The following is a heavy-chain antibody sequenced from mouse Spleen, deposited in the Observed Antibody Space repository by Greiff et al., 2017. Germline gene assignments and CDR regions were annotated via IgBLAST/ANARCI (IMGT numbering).Heavy chain of an antibody. Sequence: QVQLQQPGAELVMPGASVKLSCKASGYTFTSYWMHWVKQRPGQGLEWIGEIDPSDSYTNYNQKFKGKATLTVDKSSSTAYMQLSSLTSEDSAVYYCARPGGYWYFDVWGAGTTVTVSS. J-gene: IGHJ1*01. CDR1: GYTFTSYW. D-gene: IGHD4-1*01. CDR3: ARPGGYWYFDV. CDR2: IDPSDSYT. V-gene: IGHV1-69*01.